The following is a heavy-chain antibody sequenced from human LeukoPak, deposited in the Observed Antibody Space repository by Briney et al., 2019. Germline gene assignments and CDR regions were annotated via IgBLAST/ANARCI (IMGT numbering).Heavy chain of an antibody. Sequence: GASVKVSCKASGYTFTSYGISWVRQAPGQGLEWMGWISAYNGNTNYAQKLQGRVTMTTDTSTSTAYMELRSLRSDDTAVYYCARDRRAGIWFGELIDYWGQGTLVTVSS. D-gene: IGHD3-10*01. J-gene: IGHJ4*02. V-gene: IGHV1-18*01. CDR2: ISAYNGNT. CDR1: GYTFTSYG. CDR3: ARDRRAGIWFGELIDY.